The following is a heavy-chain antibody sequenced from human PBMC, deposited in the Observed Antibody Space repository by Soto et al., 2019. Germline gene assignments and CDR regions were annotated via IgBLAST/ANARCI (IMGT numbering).Heavy chain of an antibody. Sequence: LSLTCAVYGGSFSGYYWSWIRQPPGKGLEWIGEINHSGSTNYNPSLKSRVTISVDTSKNQFSLKLSSVTAADTAVYYCARLRVVVVAATQRGNWFDPWGQGTLVTVSS. CDR3: ARLRVVVVAATQRGNWFDP. CDR2: INHSGST. CDR1: GGSFSGYY. D-gene: IGHD2-15*01. V-gene: IGHV4-34*01. J-gene: IGHJ5*02.